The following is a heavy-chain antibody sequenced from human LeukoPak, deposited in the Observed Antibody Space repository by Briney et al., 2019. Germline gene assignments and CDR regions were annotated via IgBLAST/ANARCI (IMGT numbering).Heavy chain of an antibody. CDR3: AALTTVTQGYFDS. CDR1: GGSISSYY. D-gene: IGHD4-17*01. V-gene: IGHV4-59*08. Sequence: SETLSLTCTVSGGSISSYYWSWVRQPPGKGLEWIGYIYYTGSTNYNPSLKSRLTISVDTSKNQFSLKLSSVTATDTAVYYCAALTTVTQGYFDSWGQGTLVAVSS. J-gene: IGHJ4*02. CDR2: IYYTGST.